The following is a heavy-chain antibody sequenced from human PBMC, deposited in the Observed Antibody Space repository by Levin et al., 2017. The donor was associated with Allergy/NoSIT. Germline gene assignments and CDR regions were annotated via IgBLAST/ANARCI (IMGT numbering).Heavy chain of an antibody. CDR2: IRSKPYGGTT. Sequence: RGESLKISCTASGFTFGDYGMSWFRQAPGKGLEWVGFIRSKPYGGTTEYAASVKGRFTISRDDSKSIAYLQMNSLKTEDTAVYYCFCGYCSNASWEPWGQGTLVTVSS. CDR1: GFTFGDYG. V-gene: IGHV3-49*03. CDR3: FCGYCSNASWEP. D-gene: IGHD2-2*01. J-gene: IGHJ5*02.